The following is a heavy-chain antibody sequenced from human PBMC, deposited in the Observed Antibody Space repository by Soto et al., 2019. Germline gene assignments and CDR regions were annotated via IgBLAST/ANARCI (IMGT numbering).Heavy chain of an antibody. Sequence: SETLSLTCAVYGGSFSGYYWSWIRQPPGKGLEWIGEINHSGSTNYNPSLKSRVTISVDTSKNQFSLKLSSVTAADTAVYYWASGLGTLKDDYGMDVWGQGTTVTV. CDR2: INHSGST. J-gene: IGHJ6*02. V-gene: IGHV4-34*01. D-gene: IGHD1-1*01. CDR1: GGSFSGYY. CDR3: ASGLGTLKDDYGMDV.